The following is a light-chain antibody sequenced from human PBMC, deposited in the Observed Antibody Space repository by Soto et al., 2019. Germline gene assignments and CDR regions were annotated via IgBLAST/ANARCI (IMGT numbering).Light chain of an antibody. Sequence: EIVLTQSPGTLSLSPGERATLSCRASQSVTSNFLAWYQQKPGQAPRLLIYGASTRAAGVPDRFNGSGSVTDLTLTTTRLEPEDFTVYYCQQYGRSPLLYTLGQGTKLGVK. CDR1: QSVTSNF. J-gene: IGKJ2*01. V-gene: IGKV3-20*01. CDR2: GAS. CDR3: QQYGRSPLLYT.